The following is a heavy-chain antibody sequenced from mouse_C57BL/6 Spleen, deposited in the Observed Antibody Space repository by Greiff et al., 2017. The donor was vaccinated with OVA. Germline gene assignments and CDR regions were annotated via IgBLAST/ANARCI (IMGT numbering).Heavy chain of an antibody. CDR1: GYTFTSYW. Sequence: QVQLQQPGAELVKPGASVKLSCKASGYTFTSYWMHWVKQRPGRGLEWIGRIDPNSGGTKYNEQFKSKATLTVDKPSSTAYMQLSSLTSEDSAVYYGARSAGVYVSVWYFDVWGTGTTVTVSS. CDR3: ARSAGVYVSVWYFDV. D-gene: IGHD2-12*01. V-gene: IGHV1-72*01. CDR2: IDPNSGGT. J-gene: IGHJ1*03.